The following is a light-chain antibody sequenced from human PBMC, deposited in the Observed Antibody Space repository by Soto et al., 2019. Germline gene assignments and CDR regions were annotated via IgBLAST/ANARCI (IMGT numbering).Light chain of an antibody. J-gene: IGKJ4*01. Sequence: DTQMTQSPSTLSASVGDRVTITCRASQSISSWLAWYQQKPGKAPKLLIYKASTLHSGVPSSFSGRGSGTEFTRTISSLQPDDFATYYCQQYDSYPLTFGEGTKVEIK. CDR2: KAS. V-gene: IGKV1-5*03. CDR1: QSISSW. CDR3: QQYDSYPLT.